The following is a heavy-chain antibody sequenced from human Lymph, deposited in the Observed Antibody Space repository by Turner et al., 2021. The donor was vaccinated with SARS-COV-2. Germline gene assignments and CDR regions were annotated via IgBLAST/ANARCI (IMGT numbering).Heavy chain of an antibody. CDR2: ISGSGGST. Sequence: EVQLLESGGGLVQTGGSLRLSCAASGFTFSSYAMSWVRHAPGKGLEWVSAISGSGGSTYYADSVKGRFTISRDNSKNTLYLQMNSLIAEDTAVYYCAKEVDTAMVNFDYWGQGTLVTVSS. J-gene: IGHJ4*02. V-gene: IGHV3-23*01. CDR3: AKEVDTAMVNFDY. D-gene: IGHD5-18*01. CDR1: GFTFSSYA.